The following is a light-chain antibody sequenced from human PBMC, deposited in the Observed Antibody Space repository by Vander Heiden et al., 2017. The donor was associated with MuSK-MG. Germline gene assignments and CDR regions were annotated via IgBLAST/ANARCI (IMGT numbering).Light chain of an antibody. V-gene: IGKV1-5*03. J-gene: IGKJ2*01. Sequence: DIQMTQSPSTLSASVGDRVTISCRASQSISSGLAWYQQKPREAPKLLMYKASSLESGVPARFSGSGSVTEFTLTVSSLQPDDFATYCCQQDNSYPRTFGQGTKLEIK. CDR3: QQDNSYPRT. CDR1: QSISSG. CDR2: KAS.